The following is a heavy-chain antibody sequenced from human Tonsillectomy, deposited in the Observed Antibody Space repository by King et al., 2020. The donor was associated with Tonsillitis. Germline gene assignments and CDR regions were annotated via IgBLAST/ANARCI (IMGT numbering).Heavy chain of an antibody. CDR2: IYYGGGT. CDR1: DGPISTSEYY. Sequence: QLQESGPGLVKPSETLSLTCIVSDGPISTSEYYWAWIRQPPGKGLEWIGSIYYGGGTHYNLSLKSRLTISVDSSKNLFSLNLRSVTAADTAVYHCARARNDYGDYHYGLDVWGPGTPVTVSS. D-gene: IGHD4-17*01. V-gene: IGHV4-39*01. J-gene: IGHJ6*02. CDR3: ARARNDYGDYHYGLDV.